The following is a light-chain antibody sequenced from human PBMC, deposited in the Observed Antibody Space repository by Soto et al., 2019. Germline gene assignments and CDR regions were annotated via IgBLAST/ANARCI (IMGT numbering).Light chain of an antibody. V-gene: IGKV1-5*03. Sequence: DIQLPQSLSTLYGYVGDRVTITCRASQTISSWLAWFQQKPGKAPNLLIYKTSTLKSGGPSRFSGSGSGTEFTLTISRLQPDDFATYYCQHYNSYSEAFGQGTKV. CDR3: QHYNSYSEA. J-gene: IGKJ1*01. CDR2: KTS. CDR1: QTISSW.